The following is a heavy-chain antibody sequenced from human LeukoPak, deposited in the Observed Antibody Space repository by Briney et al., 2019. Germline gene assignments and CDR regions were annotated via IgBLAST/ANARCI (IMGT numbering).Heavy chain of an antibody. CDR3: ARWRRTGTANWFDP. V-gene: IGHV4-34*01. J-gene: IGHJ5*02. Sequence: SETLSLTCAVYGGSFSGYYWSWTRQPPGKGLEWIGEINHSGSTNYNPSLKSRVTISVDTSKNQSSLKLSSVTAADTAVYYCARWRRTGTANWFDPWGQGTLVTVSS. CDR1: GGSFSGYY. CDR2: INHSGST. D-gene: IGHD1-7*01.